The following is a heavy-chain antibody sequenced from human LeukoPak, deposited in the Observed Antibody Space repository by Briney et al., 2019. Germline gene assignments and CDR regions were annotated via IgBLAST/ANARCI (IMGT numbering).Heavy chain of an antibody. CDR3: AGRAGSGWSFDWFDP. J-gene: IGHJ5*02. CDR2: IYHSGSA. D-gene: IGHD6-19*01. CDR1: GGSISSSNW. Sequence: SGTLSLTCAVSGGSISSSNWWSWVRQPPGKGLEWIGEIYHSGSANYNPSLKSRVTISVDKSKNQFSLKLSSVTAADTAVYYCAGRAGSGWSFDWFDPWGQGTLVTVSS. V-gene: IGHV4-4*02.